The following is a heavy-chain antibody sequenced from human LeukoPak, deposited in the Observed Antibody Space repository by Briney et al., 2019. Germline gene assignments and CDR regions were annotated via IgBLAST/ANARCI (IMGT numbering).Heavy chain of an antibody. CDR1: GYTFTGYY. D-gene: IGHD4-17*01. CDR3: ARQKAVTTAFDI. J-gene: IGHJ3*02. Sequence: GASVKVSCKASGYTFTGYYMHWVRQAPGQGLEWMGWINPNSGGTNYAQNFQGRVTMTRDTSIITAYMELSSLRSDDTAVYYCARQKAVTTAFDIWGQGTMVTVSS. V-gene: IGHV1-2*02. CDR2: INPNSGGT.